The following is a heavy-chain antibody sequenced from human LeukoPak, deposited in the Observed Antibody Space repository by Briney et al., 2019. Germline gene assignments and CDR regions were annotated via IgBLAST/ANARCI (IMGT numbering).Heavy chain of an antibody. V-gene: IGHV3-23*01. D-gene: IGHD2-15*01. CDR3: AKAADCSGGSCVGFFDY. Sequence: GGSLRLSCAASGFTFITSWMSWVRQAPGKGLEWVSAISGSGGSTYYADSVKGRFTISRDNSKNTLYLQMNSLRAEDTAVYYCAKAADCSGGSCVGFFDYWGQGTLVTVSS. CDR1: GFTFITSW. CDR2: ISGSGGST. J-gene: IGHJ4*02.